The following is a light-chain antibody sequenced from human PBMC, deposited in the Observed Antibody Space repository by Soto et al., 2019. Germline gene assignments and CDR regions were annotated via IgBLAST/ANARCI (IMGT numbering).Light chain of an antibody. CDR2: GAS. Sequence: DIQLTQSPSFLSASIGDRVTITCRASQGIRSFLAWYQQKPGKAPNLLISGASILRAGVPSRFSGSGSGTEFTLTISSLQPDDFATYYCQHLNTYPLTCGGGTKVEI. CDR1: QGIRSF. CDR3: QHLNTYPLT. V-gene: IGKV1-9*01. J-gene: IGKJ4*01.